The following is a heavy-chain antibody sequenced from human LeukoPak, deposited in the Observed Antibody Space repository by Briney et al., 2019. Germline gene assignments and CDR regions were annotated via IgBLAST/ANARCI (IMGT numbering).Heavy chain of an antibody. J-gene: IGHJ6*02. CDR3: AKELKIVWLRSGGSYYYGMDV. Sequence: GGSLRLSCAASGFTFSSYGMHWVRQAPGKGLEWVAVISYDGSNKYYADSVKGRFTISRDNSKNTLYLQMNSLRAEDTAVYYCAKELKIVWLRSGGSYYYGMDVWGQGTTVTVSS. CDR1: GFTFSSYG. D-gene: IGHD5-12*01. CDR2: ISYDGSNK. V-gene: IGHV3-30*18.